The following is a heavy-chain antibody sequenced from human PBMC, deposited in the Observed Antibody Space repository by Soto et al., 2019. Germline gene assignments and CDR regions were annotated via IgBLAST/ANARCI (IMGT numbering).Heavy chain of an antibody. V-gene: IGHV1-46*01. J-gene: IGHJ4*02. Sequence: ASVKVSCKASGYTFTSYYMHWVRQAPGQGLERMGIINPSGGSTSYAQKFQGRVTMTRDTSTSTVYMELSSLRSEDTAVYYCARYGPTVTSLDYWGQGTLVAVSS. CDR1: GYTFTSYY. CDR3: ARYGPTVTSLDY. CDR2: INPSGGST. D-gene: IGHD4-17*01.